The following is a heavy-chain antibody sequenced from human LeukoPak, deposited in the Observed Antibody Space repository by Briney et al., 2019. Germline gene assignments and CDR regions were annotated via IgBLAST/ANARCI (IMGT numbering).Heavy chain of an antibody. V-gene: IGHV1-18*01. CDR2: ISAYNGNT. CDR1: GYTFTSYG. D-gene: IGHD3-3*01. CDR3: ARVGYYDFWSGYLYPIFGAFDI. Sequence: ASVKVSCKASGYTFTSYGISWVRQAPGQGLEWMGWISAYNGNTNYAQKLQGRVTMTTDTFTSTAYMELRSLRSDDTAVYYCARVGYYDFWSGYLYPIFGAFDIWGQGTMVTVSS. J-gene: IGHJ3*02.